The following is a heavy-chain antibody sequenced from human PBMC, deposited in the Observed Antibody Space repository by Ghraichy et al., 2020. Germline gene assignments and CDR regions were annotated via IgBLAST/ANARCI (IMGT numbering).Heavy chain of an antibody. J-gene: IGHJ3*02. CDR3: PFIFDIVVVPAELAEI. CDR2: IYYSGST. CDR1: GGSISSSSYY. D-gene: IGHD2-2*01. V-gene: IGHV4-39*01. Sequence: SQTLSLTCTVSGGSISSSSYYWGWIRQPPGKGLEWIGSIYYSGSTYYNPSLKSRVTISVDTSKNQFSLKLSSVTAADTAVYYCPFIFDIVVVPAELAEIWGQGTMVTVSS.